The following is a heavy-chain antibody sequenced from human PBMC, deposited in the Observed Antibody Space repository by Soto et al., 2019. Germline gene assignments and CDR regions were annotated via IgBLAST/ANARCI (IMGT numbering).Heavy chain of an antibody. V-gene: IGHV4-4*02. Sequence: SETLSLTCDVSGASISDSNWWSWVRQPPGKGLEWIGEIYHYGTTNYNPSLKSRVTIFIDKSKNQFSLKMTSVTAADTAVYYCARSLVRGVIAHFDYWGQGTLVTVSS. J-gene: IGHJ4*02. D-gene: IGHD3-10*01. CDR2: IYHYGTT. CDR1: GASISDSNW. CDR3: ARSLVRGVIAHFDY.